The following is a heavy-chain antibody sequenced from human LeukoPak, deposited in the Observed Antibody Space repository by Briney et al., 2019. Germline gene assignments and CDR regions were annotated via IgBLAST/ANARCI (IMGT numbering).Heavy chain of an antibody. V-gene: IGHV3-30*02. D-gene: IGHD3-10*01. J-gene: IGHJ4*02. CDR1: GFTFSTAD. CDR3: AKDLFGSGSYEY. Sequence: GGSLRLSCAASGFTFSTADMHWVRQAPGKGLEWVAFIRSGGNSKYYADSVKGRFTISRDNSKNTLFLQMSSLRAEDTAVYYCAKDLFGSGSYEYWGQGTLVTVSS. CDR2: IRSGGNSK.